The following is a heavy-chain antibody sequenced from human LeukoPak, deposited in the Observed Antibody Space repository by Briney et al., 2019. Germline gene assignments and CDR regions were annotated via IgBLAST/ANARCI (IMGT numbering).Heavy chain of an antibody. Sequence: ASVKVSCKASGYTFTGYYMHWVRQAPGQGLEWMGWINPNSGGTNYAQKFQGWVTMTRDTSISTAYMELSRLRSDDTAVYYCARAYCSGGSCYQGFDYRGQGTLVTVSS. CDR1: GYTFTGYY. D-gene: IGHD2-15*01. CDR3: ARAYCSGGSCYQGFDY. CDR2: INPNSGGT. V-gene: IGHV1-2*04. J-gene: IGHJ4*02.